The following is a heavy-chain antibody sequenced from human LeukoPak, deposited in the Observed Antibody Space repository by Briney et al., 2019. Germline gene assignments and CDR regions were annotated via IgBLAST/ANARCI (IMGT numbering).Heavy chain of an antibody. J-gene: IGHJ6*02. Sequence: GGSLRLSCAASGFTFSSYGMHWVRQAPGKGLEWVAVISYDGSNKYYADSVKGRFTISRDDSKNTLYLQMNSLRAAATGVYYWAKDGLIAATTSYYGMDVWAQGTTATVSS. V-gene: IGHV3-30*18. CDR3: AKDGLIAATTSYYGMDV. D-gene: IGHD6-13*01. CDR1: GFTFSSYG. CDR2: ISYDGSNK.